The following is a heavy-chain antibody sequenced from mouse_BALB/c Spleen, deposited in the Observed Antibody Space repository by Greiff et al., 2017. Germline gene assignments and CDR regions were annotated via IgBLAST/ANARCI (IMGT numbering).Heavy chain of an antibody. J-gene: IGHJ2*01. CDR3: ARHEGYEIFDY. D-gene: IGHD2-3*01. Sequence: EVKLVESGGDLVKPGGSLKLSCAASGFTFSSYGMSWVRQTPDKRLEWVATISSGGSYTYYPDSVKGRFTISRDNAKNTLYLQMSSLKSEDTAMYYCARHEGYEIFDYWGQGTTLTVSS. CDR1: GFTFSSYG. V-gene: IGHV5-6*02. CDR2: ISSGGSYT.